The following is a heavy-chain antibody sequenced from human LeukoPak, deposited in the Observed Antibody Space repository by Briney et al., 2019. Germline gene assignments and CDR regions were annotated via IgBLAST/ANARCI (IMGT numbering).Heavy chain of an antibody. CDR3: ARGALSASSPERHGRDV. V-gene: IGHV3-74*01. D-gene: IGHD1-1*01. Sequence: GGSLRLSCAASGFTFSSYWMHWVRQPPGKGLVLVSRINSDGSSTSYADSVKGRFTISRVNAKNTLYLQMNSLRAEDTAVYYCARGALSASSPERHGRDVWGQGTTVTVSS. CDR2: INSDGSST. CDR1: GFTFSSYW. J-gene: IGHJ6*02.